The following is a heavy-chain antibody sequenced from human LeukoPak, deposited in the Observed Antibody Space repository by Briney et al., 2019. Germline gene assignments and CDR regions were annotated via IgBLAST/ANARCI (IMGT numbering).Heavy chain of an antibody. CDR2: IYYSGST. D-gene: IGHD2-2*01. CDR3: ARDQSSSFSNWFDP. Sequence: PSETLSLTCTVSGGSISSGDYYWSWIRQPPGKGLEWIGYIYYSGSTNYNPSLKSRVTMSLDTSRNQFSLNLNSVTAADTAVYYCARDQSSSFSNWFDPWGQGTLVTVSS. J-gene: IGHJ5*02. CDR1: GGSISSGDYY. V-gene: IGHV4-61*08.